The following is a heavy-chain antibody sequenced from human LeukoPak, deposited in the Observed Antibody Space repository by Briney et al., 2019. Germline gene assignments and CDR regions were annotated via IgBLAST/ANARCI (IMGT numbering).Heavy chain of an antibody. Sequence: GGSLRLSCAASGFTFSSYAMHWVRQAPGKGLEWVAVISYDGSNKYYADSVKGRFTISRDNSKNTLYLQMNSLRAEDTAVHYCARDPWGYSGSYYVFDYWGQGTLVTVSS. CDR3: ARDPWGYSGSYYVFDY. CDR1: GFTFSSYA. V-gene: IGHV3-30*04. J-gene: IGHJ4*02. CDR2: ISYDGSNK. D-gene: IGHD1-26*01.